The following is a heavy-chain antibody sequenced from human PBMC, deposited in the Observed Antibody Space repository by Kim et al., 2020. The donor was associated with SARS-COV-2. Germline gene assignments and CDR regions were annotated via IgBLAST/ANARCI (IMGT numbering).Heavy chain of an antibody. Sequence: GGSLRLSCAASGFTFGSYWMHWVRQAPGKGLVWVSRINSDGSSTSYADSVKGRFTISRDNAKNTLYLQMNSLRAEDTAVYYCARVAGFTIFGVVPGNYYYMDVWGRGTTVTVSS. CDR2: INSDGSST. V-gene: IGHV3-74*01. J-gene: IGHJ6*03. CDR1: GFTFGSYW. D-gene: IGHD3-3*01. CDR3: ARVAGFTIFGVVPGNYYYMDV.